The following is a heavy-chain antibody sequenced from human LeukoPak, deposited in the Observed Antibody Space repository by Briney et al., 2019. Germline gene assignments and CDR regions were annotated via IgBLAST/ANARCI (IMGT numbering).Heavy chain of an antibody. CDR3: ARENSSGWRHNWFDP. V-gene: IGHV4-59*01. D-gene: IGHD6-19*01. CDR2: IYYSAST. J-gene: IGHJ5*02. Sequence: SETLSLNCTVSGGSISSYYWSWIRQPPGQGLEGIGYIYYSASTNYNPSRKSRVTISVDTSKNQFSLKLSSVTAADTAVYYCARENSSGWRHNWFDPWGQGTLVTVS. CDR1: GGSISSYY.